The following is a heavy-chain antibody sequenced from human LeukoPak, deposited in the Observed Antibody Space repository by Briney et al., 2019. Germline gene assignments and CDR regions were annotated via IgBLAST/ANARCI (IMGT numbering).Heavy chain of an antibody. J-gene: IGHJ4*02. CDR1: GGTFSSYA. Sequence: GASVKVSCKASGGTFSSYAISWVRQAPGQGLEWMGGIIPIFGTANYAQKFQGRVAMTKDTSTSTVYMELSSLRSEDTAVYYCARSQYITMIVARLYQFDDWGQGTLVTVSS. CDR2: IIPIFGTA. V-gene: IGHV1-69*05. CDR3: ARSQYITMIVARLYQFDD. D-gene: IGHD3-22*01.